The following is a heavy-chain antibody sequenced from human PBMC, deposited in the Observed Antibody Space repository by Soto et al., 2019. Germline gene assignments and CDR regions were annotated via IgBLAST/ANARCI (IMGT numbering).Heavy chain of an antibody. D-gene: IGHD5-12*01. J-gene: IGHJ6*02. Sequence: HPGGSLRLSCAASGFTFSSYAMSWVRQAPGKGLEWVSAISGSGGSTYYADSVKGRFTISRDNSKNTLYLQMNSLRAEDTAVYYCAAGISGYGQTSDYYYGMDVWGQGTTVTVSS. V-gene: IGHV3-23*01. CDR3: AAGISGYGQTSDYYYGMDV. CDR2: ISGSGGST. CDR1: GFTFSSYA.